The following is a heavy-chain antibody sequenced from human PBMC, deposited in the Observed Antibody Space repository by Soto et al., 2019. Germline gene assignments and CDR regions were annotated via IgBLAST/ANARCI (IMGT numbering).Heavy chain of an antibody. Sequence: ASVKVSCKASGYTFTSYDINWVRQATGQGLEWMGWMNPNSGNTGYAQKFQGRVTMTRNTSISTAYMGLSSLRSEDTAVYYCARGKVLRYFDWLLGRAWFDPWGQGTLVTVSS. CDR1: GYTFTSYD. CDR2: MNPNSGNT. J-gene: IGHJ5*02. D-gene: IGHD3-9*01. CDR3: ARGKVLRYFDWLLGRAWFDP. V-gene: IGHV1-8*01.